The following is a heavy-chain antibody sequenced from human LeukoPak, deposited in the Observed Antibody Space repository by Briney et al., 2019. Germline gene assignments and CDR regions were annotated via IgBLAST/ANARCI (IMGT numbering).Heavy chain of an antibody. CDR3: ARDHYGSGFFDY. D-gene: IGHD3-10*01. CDR1: GFTFDDYG. CDR2: INWNGGST. J-gene: IGHJ4*02. V-gene: IGHV3-20*04. Sequence: PGGSLRLSCAAFGFTFDDYGMSWVRQAPGKGLEWVSGINWNGGSTGYADSVKGRFTISRDNAKDSLYLQMNSLRAEDTALYYCARDHYGSGFFDYWGQGTLVTVSS.